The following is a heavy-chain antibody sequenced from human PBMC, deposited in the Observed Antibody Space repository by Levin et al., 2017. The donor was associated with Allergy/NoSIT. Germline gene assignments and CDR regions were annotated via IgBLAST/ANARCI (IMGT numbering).Heavy chain of an antibody. Sequence: SETLSLTCTVSGGSISSYYWSWIRQPPGKGLEWIGYIYYSGSTNYNPSLKSRVTISVDTSKNQFSLKLSSVTAADTAVYYCARHRYSGYDFDYWGQGTLVTVSS. D-gene: IGHD5-12*01. J-gene: IGHJ4*02. V-gene: IGHV4-59*08. CDR1: GGSISSYY. CDR2: IYYSGST. CDR3: ARHRYSGYDFDY.